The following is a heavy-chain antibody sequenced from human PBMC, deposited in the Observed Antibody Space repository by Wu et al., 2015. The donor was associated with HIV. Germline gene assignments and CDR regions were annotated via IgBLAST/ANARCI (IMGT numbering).Heavy chain of an antibody. V-gene: IGHV1-69*11. CDR2: IIPMIGSS. Sequence: QVQLMQSGAAVKEPGSSVKVSCKTSGDIFSKDAINWVRQAPGQGLEWMGRIIPMIGSSNYAQKFQGRVTITADESTDESTSTVYLHLSSLRFEDTAVYYCAATSVVGLDFWGQGTLVTVSS. CDR3: AATSVVGLDF. D-gene: IGHD4-23*01. J-gene: IGHJ4*02. CDR1: GDIFSKDA.